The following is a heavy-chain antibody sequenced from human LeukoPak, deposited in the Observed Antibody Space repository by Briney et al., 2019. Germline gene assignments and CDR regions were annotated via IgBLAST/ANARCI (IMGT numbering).Heavy chain of an antibody. CDR3: ARNLFTAFDV. CDR2: IKHDGGET. Sequence: LPGGSLRLSCAASGFPFNNHWMTWVRQAPGEGLEWLANIKHDGGETYYVDSVKGRFTISRDNAKNSLYLQMSRLSAEDTAVYYCARNLFTAFDVWGQGTMVTVSS. V-gene: IGHV3-7*01. CDR1: GFPFNNHW. D-gene: IGHD5-18*01. J-gene: IGHJ3*01.